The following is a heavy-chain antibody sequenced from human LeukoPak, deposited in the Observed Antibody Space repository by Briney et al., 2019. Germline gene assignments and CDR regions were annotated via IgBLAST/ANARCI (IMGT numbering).Heavy chain of an antibody. V-gene: IGHV4-4*07. J-gene: IGHJ6*02. CDR3: ARDRRLAPLNSGSPLREKYGMDV. D-gene: IGHD3-10*01. Sequence: SETLSLTCTVSGGSINNYYWSWIRQSAGKGLQWVGRIYPSGNTDYNPSLKSRVTMSVDTSKNHFSLRLSSVTAADTGVYYCARDRRLAPLNSGSPLREKYGMDVWGQGTTVTVSS. CDR1: GGSINNYY. CDR2: IYPSGNT.